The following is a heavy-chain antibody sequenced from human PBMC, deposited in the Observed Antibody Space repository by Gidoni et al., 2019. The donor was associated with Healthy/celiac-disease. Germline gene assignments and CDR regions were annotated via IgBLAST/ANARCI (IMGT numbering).Heavy chain of an antibody. Sequence: EVQLLESGGGLVQPGGSLRLFWAASGFTFSSHAMSWVRQAPGKGLEWVSAISGSSVRTYYADSVKGRFTISRDNSKNTLYLQMNSLRAEDTAVYYCAKTLVVVPAAVYYFDYWGQGTLVTVSS. V-gene: IGHV3-23*01. CDR3: AKTLVVVPAAVYYFDY. J-gene: IGHJ4*02. CDR2: ISGSSVRT. CDR1: GFTFSSHA. D-gene: IGHD2-2*01.